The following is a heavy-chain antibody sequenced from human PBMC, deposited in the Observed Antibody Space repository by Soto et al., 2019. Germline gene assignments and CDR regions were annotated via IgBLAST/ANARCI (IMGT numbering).Heavy chain of an antibody. J-gene: IGHJ6*03. CDR3: ARRSLTGYCSSTSCYYYYYMDV. D-gene: IGHD2-2*01. Sequence: SETLSLTCAVYGGSFSGYYWSWIRQPPGKGLEWIGEINHSGSTNYNPSLKSRVTISVDTSKNQFSLKLSSVTAADTAVYYCARRSLTGYCSSTSCYYYYYMDVWGKGTTVTVSS. CDR1: GGSFSGYY. V-gene: IGHV4-34*01. CDR2: INHSGST.